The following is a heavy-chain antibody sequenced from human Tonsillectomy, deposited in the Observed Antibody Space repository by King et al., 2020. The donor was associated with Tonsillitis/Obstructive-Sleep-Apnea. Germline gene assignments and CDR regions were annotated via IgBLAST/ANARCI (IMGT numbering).Heavy chain of an antibody. J-gene: IGHJ4*02. V-gene: IGHV3-21*01. Sequence: VQLVESGGGLVKPGGSLRLSCAASGFTFSSYSMNWVRQAPGKGLEWVSSISSSSSYIYYADSVKGRFTISRDNAKNSLSLQMNSLRAEDAAVYYCAGDYDFWSGYYLFWGQGTLVTVSS. CDR3: AGDYDFWSGYYLF. D-gene: IGHD3-3*01. CDR1: GFTFSSYS. CDR2: ISSSSSYI.